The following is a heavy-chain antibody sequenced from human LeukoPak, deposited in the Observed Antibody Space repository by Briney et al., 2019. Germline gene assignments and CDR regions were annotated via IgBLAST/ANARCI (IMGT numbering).Heavy chain of an antibody. D-gene: IGHD6-19*01. J-gene: IGHJ4*02. Sequence: GGSLRLSCAASGFTFSSYAMHWVRQAPGKGLEWVAVISYDGSNKYYADSVKGRFTISRDNSKNTLYLQMTSLRAEDTAVYYCARERGSSGWYYFDYWGQGTLVTVSS. CDR3: ARERGSSGWYYFDY. CDR1: GFTFSSYA. CDR2: ISYDGSNK. V-gene: IGHV3-30*04.